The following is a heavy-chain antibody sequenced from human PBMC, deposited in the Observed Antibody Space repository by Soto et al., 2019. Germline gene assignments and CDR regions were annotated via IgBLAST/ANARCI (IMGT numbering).Heavy chain of an antibody. Sequence: EVQLVESGGGLVQPGGSLRLSCAASGFTFSSYSMNWVRQAPGKGLEWVSYISSGSITLYYADSVKGRFTISRDNAKNSLYLQMNSLRDEDTAVYYCARGGSSSDNGMDVWGQGTTVTVSS. CDR1: GFTFSSYS. J-gene: IGHJ6*02. CDR2: ISSGSITL. D-gene: IGHD6-6*01. CDR3: ARGGSSSDNGMDV. V-gene: IGHV3-48*02.